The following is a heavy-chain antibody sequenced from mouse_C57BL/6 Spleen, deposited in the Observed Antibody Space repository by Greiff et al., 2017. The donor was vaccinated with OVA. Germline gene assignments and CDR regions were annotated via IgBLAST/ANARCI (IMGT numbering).Heavy chain of an antibody. J-gene: IGHJ1*03. CDR2: ISYDGSN. Sequence: EVQVVESGPGLVKPSQSLSLTCSVTGYSITSGYYWNWIRQFPGNKLEWMGYISYDGSNNYNPSLKNRISITRDTSKNQFFLKLNSVTTEDTATYYCAVNWDLYWYFDVWGTGTTVTVSS. D-gene: IGHD4-1*01. V-gene: IGHV3-6*01. CDR1: GYSITSGYY. CDR3: AVNWDLYWYFDV.